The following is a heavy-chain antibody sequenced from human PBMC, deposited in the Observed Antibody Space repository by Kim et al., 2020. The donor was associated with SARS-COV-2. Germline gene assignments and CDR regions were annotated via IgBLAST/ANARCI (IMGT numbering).Heavy chain of an antibody. CDR2: ISGSGGST. Sequence: GGSLRLSCAASGFTFSSYAMSWVRQAPGKGLEWVSAISGSGGSTYYADSVKGRFTISRDNTKNTLYLQMNSLRAEDTAVYYCATRSDKSYGYFVYFDYWGQGTLVTVSS. J-gene: IGHJ4*02. CDR1: GFTFSSYA. CDR3: ATRSDKSYGYFVYFDY. D-gene: IGHD5-18*01. V-gene: IGHV3-23*01.